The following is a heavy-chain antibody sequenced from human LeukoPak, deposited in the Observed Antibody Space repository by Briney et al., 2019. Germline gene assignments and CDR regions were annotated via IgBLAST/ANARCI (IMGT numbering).Heavy chain of an antibody. D-gene: IGHD6-13*01. V-gene: IGHV3-30*04. CDR1: GFTFSSYA. CDR3: AKGGTYSSSWS. Sequence: GGSLRLSCAASGFTFSSYAMHWVRQAPGKGLEWVAVISYDGSNKYYADSVKGRFTISRDNSKNTLYLQMNSLRAEDTAVYYCAKGGTYSSSWSSGQGTLVTVSS. CDR2: ISYDGSNK. J-gene: IGHJ5*02.